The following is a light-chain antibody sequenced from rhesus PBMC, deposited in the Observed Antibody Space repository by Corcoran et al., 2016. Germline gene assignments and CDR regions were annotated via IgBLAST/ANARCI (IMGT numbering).Light chain of an antibody. CDR2: KAY. J-gene: IGKJ3*01. Sequence: DIQMTQSPSSLSASVGDRVTITGRASENVKNYLHWYQQKPGKAPKLLNYKAYTLESRVPSRFSGSGSGTDFTLTISSVQPEDFATYYCQHSYGTPFTFGPGTKLDIK. CDR3: QHSYGTPFT. V-gene: IGKV1-74*01. CDR1: ENVKNY.